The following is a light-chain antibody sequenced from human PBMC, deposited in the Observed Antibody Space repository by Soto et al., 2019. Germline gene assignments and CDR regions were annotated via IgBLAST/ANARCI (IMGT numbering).Light chain of an antibody. CDR3: GTWGSSLSGWV. J-gene: IGLJ3*02. V-gene: IGLV1-51*01. CDR2: DNN. Sequence: QSVLTQPPSVSAAPGQTVTISCSGSSSNIGNNYVSWYQQLPGTAPKVLIYDNNKRPSGIPDRFSGSKSGTSATLGITGLQTGDEADYYCGTWGSSLSGWVFGGGTKLTVL. CDR1: SSNIGNNY.